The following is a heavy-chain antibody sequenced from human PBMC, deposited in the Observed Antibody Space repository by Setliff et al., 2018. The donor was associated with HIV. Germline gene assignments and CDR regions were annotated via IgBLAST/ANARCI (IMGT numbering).Heavy chain of an antibody. CDR2: INVNNGNT. Sequence: VKVSCKASGYTFIHYDVSWVRRAPGQGLEWMGWINVNNGNTNYAQKFQGRVTMTTDTSTTTVYMELRSLRSDETAVYYCARGRGGSYTPLDFWGQGTLVTVSS. D-gene: IGHD1-26*01. V-gene: IGHV1-18*01. J-gene: IGHJ4*02. CDR1: GYTFIHYD. CDR3: ARGRGGSYTPLDF.